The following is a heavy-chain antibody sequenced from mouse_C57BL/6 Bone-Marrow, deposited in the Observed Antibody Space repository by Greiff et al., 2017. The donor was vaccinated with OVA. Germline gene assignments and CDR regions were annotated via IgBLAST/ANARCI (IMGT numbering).Heavy chain of an antibody. V-gene: IGHV1-26*01. Sequence: VQLQQSGPELVKPGASVKISCKASGYTFTDYYMNWVKQSHGKSLEWIGDINPNNGGTSYNQKLKGKATLTVDKSSSTAYMELRSLTSEDSAVYYCARTYYSNPYWYFDVWGTGTTVTVSS. CDR3: ARTYYSNPYWYFDV. CDR2: INPNNGGT. D-gene: IGHD2-5*01. J-gene: IGHJ1*03. CDR1: GYTFTDYY.